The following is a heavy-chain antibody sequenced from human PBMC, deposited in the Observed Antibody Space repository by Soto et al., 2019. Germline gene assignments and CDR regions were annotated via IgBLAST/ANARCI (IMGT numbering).Heavy chain of an antibody. Sequence: ASVKVSCKASGYTLTGYYMPWVRQAPVQGLEWMGWINPNSGGTNYAQKFQGRVTMTRDTSISTAYMELSRLRSDDTAVYYCARAGCDTSCYDNHRDYGMDVWGQGTTVTLSS. D-gene: IGHD2-2*01. J-gene: IGHJ6*02. V-gene: IGHV1-2*02. CDR2: INPNSGGT. CDR1: GYTLTGYY. CDR3: ARAGCDTSCYDNHRDYGMDV.